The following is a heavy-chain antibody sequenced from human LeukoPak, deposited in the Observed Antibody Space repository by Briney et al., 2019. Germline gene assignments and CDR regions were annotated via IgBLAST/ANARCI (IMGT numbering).Heavy chain of an antibody. D-gene: IGHD2-8*01. V-gene: IGHV3-23*01. J-gene: IGHJ4*02. CDR3: AKGKDCANGVCRTFDY. CDR1: GFIFGSYA. Sequence: GGSLRLSCAASGFIFGSYAMNWVRQAPGKGLEWVSILSVNGGKTFYADSVKGRFTISRDNSKNTLYLQMNSLRAEDTAVYYCAKGKDCANGVCRTFDYWGQGTLVAVSS. CDR2: LSVNGGKT.